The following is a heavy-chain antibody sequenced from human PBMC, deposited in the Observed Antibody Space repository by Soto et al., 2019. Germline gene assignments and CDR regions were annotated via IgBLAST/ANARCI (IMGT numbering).Heavy chain of an antibody. CDR3: AKGRIAVAAPYNWFDP. V-gene: IGHV3-23*01. CDR1: GFTYSSYA. D-gene: IGHD6-19*01. CDR2: ITGGADNT. J-gene: IGHJ5*02. Sequence: EVKLLESGGGLVQPGGSLRLSCVASGFTYSSYAMSWVRQAPGKGLXXXXXITGGADNTHYADSVKGRFTISRDNSKNTLSLQMNSLRVEDTAVYHCAKGRIAVAAPYNWFDPWGQGTLVTVSS.